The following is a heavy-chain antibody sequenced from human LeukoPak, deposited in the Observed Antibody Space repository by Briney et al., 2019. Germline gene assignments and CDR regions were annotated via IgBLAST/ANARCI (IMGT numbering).Heavy chain of an antibody. Sequence: GGSLRLSCAASGFTFRSYSMNWVRQAPGTGLEWVSAIDPSSTYIYYADSVKGRFTISRDNAENTLYLQMNSLRAEDTAVYYCARETGDSSGYYFSWFDPWGQGTLVTVSS. D-gene: IGHD3-22*01. V-gene: IGHV3-21*01. CDR1: GFTFRSYS. CDR2: IDPSSTYI. CDR3: ARETGDSSGYYFSWFDP. J-gene: IGHJ5*02.